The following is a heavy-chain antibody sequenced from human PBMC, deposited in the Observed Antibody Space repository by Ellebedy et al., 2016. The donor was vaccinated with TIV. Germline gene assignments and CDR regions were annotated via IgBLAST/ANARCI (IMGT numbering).Heavy chain of an antibody. J-gene: IGHJ4*02. CDR3: AKEPSPVRGPNGDY. Sequence: GGSLRLSXAASGFTFSSYAMSWVRQAPGKGLEWVSAISGSGGSTYYADSVKGRFTISRDNSKNTLYLQMNSLRAEDTAVYYCAKEPSPVRGPNGDYWGQGTLVTVSS. CDR1: GFTFSSYA. D-gene: IGHD3-10*01. V-gene: IGHV3-23*01. CDR2: ISGSGGST.